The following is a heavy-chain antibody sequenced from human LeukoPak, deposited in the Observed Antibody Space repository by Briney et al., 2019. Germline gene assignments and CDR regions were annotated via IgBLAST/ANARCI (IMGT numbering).Heavy chain of an antibody. D-gene: IGHD3-22*01. J-gene: IGHJ4*02. CDR1: GFTFSSFG. Sequence: PGRSLRLSCAASGFTFSSFGMHWVRQAPGKGLEWGAVIWYDGSNRYYADSVKGRFTISRDNSKSTLYLQMSSLSAEDAAVYYCAREFPPVVKYRFDYWGQGTLVTVSS. CDR3: AREFPPVVKYRFDY. V-gene: IGHV3-33*01. CDR2: IWYDGSNR.